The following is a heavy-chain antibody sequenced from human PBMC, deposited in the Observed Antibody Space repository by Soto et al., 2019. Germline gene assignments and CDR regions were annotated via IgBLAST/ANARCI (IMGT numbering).Heavy chain of an antibody. D-gene: IGHD5-12*01. V-gene: IGHV3-11*05. CDR2: ISSSSSYT. CDR1: GFTFSDYY. Sequence: QVQLVESGGGLVKPGGSLRLSCAASGFTFSDYYMSWIRQAPGKGLEWVSYISSSSSYTNYADSVKGRFTISRDNAKNSPSLQMNSLRAEDTAVYYCARDHHRYSGYDYVDYWGQGTLVTVSS. J-gene: IGHJ4*02. CDR3: ARDHHRYSGYDYVDY.